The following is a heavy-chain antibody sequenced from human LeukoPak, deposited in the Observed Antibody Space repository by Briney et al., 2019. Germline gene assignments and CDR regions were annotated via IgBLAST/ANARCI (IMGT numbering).Heavy chain of an antibody. CDR1: GFTVNRDY. Sequence: PGGSLRLSCAASGFTVNRDYMSWVHQSPGKGLEWVSVVYTDGRTFYADSVKGRFTISRDDFKNTVFLQMNSLRAEDTAIYFCTRGSSTVSAGYNWGRGTVVIVSS. J-gene: IGHJ4*02. CDR2: VYTDGRT. V-gene: IGHV3-53*01. D-gene: IGHD1-1*01. CDR3: TRGSSTVSAGYN.